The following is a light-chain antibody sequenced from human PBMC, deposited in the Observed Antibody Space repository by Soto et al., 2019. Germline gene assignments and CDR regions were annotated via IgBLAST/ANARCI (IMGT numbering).Light chain of an antibody. CDR3: QVWDSSAWV. V-gene: IGLV3-9*01. CDR1: NIGSKN. J-gene: IGLJ3*02. CDR2: RDS. Sequence: SSELTQPLSVSVALGQTARITCGGNNIGSKNVHWYQQKPGQAPVLVIYRDSNRPSGIPERFSGSNSGNTATLTISRAQAGDEADYYCQVWDSSAWVFGGGTQLTVL.